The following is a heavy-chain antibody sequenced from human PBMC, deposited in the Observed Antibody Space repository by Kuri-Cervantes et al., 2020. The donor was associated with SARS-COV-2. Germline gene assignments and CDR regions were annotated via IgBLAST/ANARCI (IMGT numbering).Heavy chain of an antibody. J-gene: IGHJ6*02. CDR3: SRPYYGMDV. CDR1: GGSFSGYY. V-gene: IGHV4-34*01. Sequence: ESLKISCAVYGGSFSGYYWSWIRQPPGKGLEWIGEINHSGSTNYNPSLKSRVTISVDTSKNKFSLKLSSVTAADTAVDYCSRPYYGMDVWGQGTTVTVSS. CDR2: INHSGST.